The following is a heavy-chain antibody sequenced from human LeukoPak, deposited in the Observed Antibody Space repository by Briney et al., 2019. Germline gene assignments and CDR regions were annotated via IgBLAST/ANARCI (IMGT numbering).Heavy chain of an antibody. CDR1: GGTFSSYA. CDR3: ARVRRDGYNYPLDY. D-gene: IGHD5-24*01. J-gene: IGHJ4*02. CDR2: IIPIFGTA. Sequence: ASAKVSCKASGGTFSSYAISWVRQAPGQGLEWMGGIIPIFGTANYAQKFQGRVTITTDESTSTAYMELSSLRSEDTAVYYCARVRRDGYNYPLDYWGQGTLVTVSS. V-gene: IGHV1-69*05.